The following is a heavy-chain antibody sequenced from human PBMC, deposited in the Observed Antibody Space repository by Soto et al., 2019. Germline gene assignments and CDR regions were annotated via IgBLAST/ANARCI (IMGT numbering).Heavy chain of an antibody. CDR1: GFTFSSYA. Sequence: GRSLRLSCAASGFTFSSYAMSWVRQAPGKGLEWVSVISGSGGSTYYADSVKGRFTISRDNSKNTQYLQMNSLRAEDTAVYYCAKGQLNSDYYYGMDVWGQGTTVTVSS. D-gene: IGHD2-2*01. J-gene: IGHJ6*02. V-gene: IGHV3-23*01. CDR3: AKGQLNSDYYYGMDV. CDR2: ISGSGGST.